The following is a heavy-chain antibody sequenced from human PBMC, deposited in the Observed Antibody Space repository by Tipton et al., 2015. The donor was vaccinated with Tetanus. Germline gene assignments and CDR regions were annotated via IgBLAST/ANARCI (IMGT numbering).Heavy chain of an antibody. Sequence: SLRLSCAVSGSIFSHNTMNWVRQAPGKGLEWVGGINSDGTSTRDADSVKGRFSISRDNANNTVFLQMNSLRVEDTAVYYCAFIAVGGGSFDNWGQGTLVTVSS. CDR2: INSDGTST. CDR1: GSIFSHNT. CDR3: AFIAVGGGSFDN. J-gene: IGHJ4*02. D-gene: IGHD6-19*01. V-gene: IGHV3-74*01.